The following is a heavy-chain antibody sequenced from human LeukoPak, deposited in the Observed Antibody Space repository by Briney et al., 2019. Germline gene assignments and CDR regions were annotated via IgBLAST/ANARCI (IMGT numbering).Heavy chain of an antibody. CDR2: IYHSGST. D-gene: IGHD4-11*01. Sequence: PSETLSLTCAVSGYSISSGYYWGWIRQPPGKGLEWIVSIYHSGSTYYNPSLKSRVTISVDTSKNQFSLKLSSVTAADTAVYYCARRDDYSSLGFDYWGQGTLVTVSS. V-gene: IGHV4-38-2*01. J-gene: IGHJ4*02. CDR3: ARRDDYSSLGFDY. CDR1: GYSISSGYY.